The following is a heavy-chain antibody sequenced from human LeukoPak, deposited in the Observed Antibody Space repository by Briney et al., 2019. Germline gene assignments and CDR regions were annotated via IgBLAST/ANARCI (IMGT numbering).Heavy chain of an antibody. CDR2: INHGGST. J-gene: IGHJ4*02. Sequence: SETLSLTCAVYGGSFSGDFWSWIRQSPGKGLEWIGEINHGGSTTYNPSLKSRVTISVDTSKNQFSLKLSSVTAADTAAYYCARVLKGRAPFDYWGQGTLVTVSS. CDR3: ARVLKGRAPFDY. CDR1: GGSFSGDF. V-gene: IGHV4-34*01.